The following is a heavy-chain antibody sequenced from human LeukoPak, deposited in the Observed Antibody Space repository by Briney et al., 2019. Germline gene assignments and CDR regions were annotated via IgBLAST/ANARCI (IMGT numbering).Heavy chain of an antibody. CDR1: GFTFSNYW. D-gene: IGHD3-10*01. CDR3: ARGITMAN. Sequence: GGSLRLSCAASGFTFSNYWMTWVRQAPGKGLEWVANIKQDGSERDHVDSVKGRFTISRDDAKNSLYLQMNSLRAEDTAVYYCARGITMANWGQGTLVTVSS. J-gene: IGHJ4*02. V-gene: IGHV3-7*04. CDR2: IKQDGSER.